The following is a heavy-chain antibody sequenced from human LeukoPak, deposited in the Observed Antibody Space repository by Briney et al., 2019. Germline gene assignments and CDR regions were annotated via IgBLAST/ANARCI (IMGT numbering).Heavy chain of an antibody. CDR2: ISGSGGST. CDR3: AKGQQGATDLCMDD. V-gene: IGHV3-23*01. CDR1: GFTFSSYA. J-gene: IGHJ6*03. Sequence: PGGSLRLSCAASGFTFSSYAMSWVRQAPGKGLEWVSAISGSGGSTYYADSVKGRFTISRDNSKNTLYLQMNSLRAEDTAVYYCAKGQQGATDLCMDDWGKGTTVTVSS. D-gene: IGHD1-26*01.